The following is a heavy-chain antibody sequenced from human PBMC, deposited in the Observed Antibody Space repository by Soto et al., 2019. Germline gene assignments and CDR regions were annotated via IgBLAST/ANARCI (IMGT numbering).Heavy chain of an antibody. V-gene: IGHV3-30-3*01. CDR2: ISYDGSNK. CDR3: ARSEYQSGMDV. Sequence: PGGSLRLSCAASGFTFSSYAMHWVRQAPGKGLEWVAVISYDGSNKYYADSVKGRFTISRDNSKNTLYLQMNSLRAEDTAVYYCARSEYQSGMDVWGQGTTVTVSS. J-gene: IGHJ6*02. D-gene: IGHD6-6*01. CDR1: GFTFSSYA.